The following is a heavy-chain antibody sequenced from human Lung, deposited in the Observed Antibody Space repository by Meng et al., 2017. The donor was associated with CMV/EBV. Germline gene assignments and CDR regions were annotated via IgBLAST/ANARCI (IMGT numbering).Heavy chain of an antibody. J-gene: IGHJ4*02. CDR1: GDSISSSTYY. D-gene: IGHD2-15*01. CDR3: IRDMGRYYSGGHCYNS. V-gene: IGHV4-39*07. CDR2: TFHSGTT. Sequence: SETLSLTCSVSGDSISSSTYYWGWIRQPPGKGLEWIGTTFHSGTTYYNASLESRATISLDTSKNQFSLKLRFATAADTAVYYCIRDMGRYYSGGHCYNSWGQGXLVTVSS.